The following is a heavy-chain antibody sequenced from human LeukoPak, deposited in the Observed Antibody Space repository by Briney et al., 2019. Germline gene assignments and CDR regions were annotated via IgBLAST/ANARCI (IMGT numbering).Heavy chain of an antibody. V-gene: IGHV1-2*02. Sequence: ASVKVSCKASGYTFSGYYMHWVRQALGQGLEWMGWINPNSGATNYAQTLQGRVTMTRDTSISIVYMELSRLRTDDTAVYYCARALRYDDSSGYYAYWGQGTLVTVSS. J-gene: IGHJ4*02. CDR3: ARALRYDDSSGYYAY. D-gene: IGHD3-22*01. CDR1: GYTFSGYY. CDR2: INPNSGAT.